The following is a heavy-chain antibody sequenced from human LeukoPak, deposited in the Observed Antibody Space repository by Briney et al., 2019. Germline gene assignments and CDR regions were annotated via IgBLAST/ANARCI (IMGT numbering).Heavy chain of an antibody. V-gene: IGHV3-7*01. CDR2: IKQDGTEK. D-gene: IGHD3-16*01. J-gene: IGHJ4*02. CDR1: GFTFSTYW. CDR3: ARYRGSGGQRLDY. Sequence: GGSLRLSCAASGFTFSTYWMTWVRQAPGKGLKWVANIKQDGTEKYYVDSVKGRFTVSRDNAKNSLYLQMNSLRAEDTAVYYCARYRGSGGQRLDYWGQGTLVTVSS.